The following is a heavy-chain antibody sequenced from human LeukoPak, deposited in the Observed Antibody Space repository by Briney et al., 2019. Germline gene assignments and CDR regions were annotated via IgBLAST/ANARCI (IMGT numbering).Heavy chain of an antibody. Sequence: ASVKVSCKASGYTFTSHGIIWVRQAPGQGLEWMGWISAYNGNTNYAQKLQGRVTLTTDTSTSTAYMELRSLRSDDTAVYYSERDSVVVVPAAILDYYYYGMDVWGQGTTVTVSS. CDR3: ERDSVVVVPAAILDYYYYGMDV. J-gene: IGHJ6*02. V-gene: IGHV1-18*01. D-gene: IGHD2-2*01. CDR1: GYTFTSHG. CDR2: ISAYNGNT.